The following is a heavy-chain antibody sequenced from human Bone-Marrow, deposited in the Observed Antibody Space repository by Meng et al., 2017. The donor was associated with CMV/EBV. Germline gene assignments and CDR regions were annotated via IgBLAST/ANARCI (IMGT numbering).Heavy chain of an antibody. Sequence: ASVKVSCKASGYTFTSYYMHWVRQAPGQGLEWMGIINPSGGSTSYAQKFQDRVTLTRDTSTSTVYMELSSLRSEDTAVFYCARSLPGPKVEVVPAAKSTYYYYYGRDVWGQGNTVNV. V-gene: IGHV1-46*01. D-gene: IGHD2-2*01. J-gene: IGHJ6*02. CDR1: GYTFTSYY. CDR2: INPSGGST. CDR3: ARSLPGPKVEVVPAAKSTYYYYYGRDV.